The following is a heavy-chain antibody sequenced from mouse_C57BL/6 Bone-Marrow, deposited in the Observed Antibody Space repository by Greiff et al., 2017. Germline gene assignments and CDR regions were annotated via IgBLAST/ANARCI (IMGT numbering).Heavy chain of an antibody. CDR1: GYTFTSSW. Sequence: QVQLQQPGAELVKPGASVKMSCKASGYTFTSSWITWVKQRPGPGLEWIGDVYPGGGSTNYNGTFKSKATLTVDTSSCTAAVQLRSLTSEYSAVYFYAVRRYYVDYWGQGTTLTVSS. J-gene: IGHJ2*01. D-gene: IGHD2-14*01. V-gene: IGHV1-55*01. CDR2: VYPGGGST. CDR3: AVRRYYVDY.